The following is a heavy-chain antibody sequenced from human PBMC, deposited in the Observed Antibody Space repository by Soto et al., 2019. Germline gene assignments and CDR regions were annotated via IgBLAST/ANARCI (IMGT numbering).Heavy chain of an antibody. CDR1: GGTFSSYA. Sequence: QVQLVQSGAEVKKPGSSVKVSCTASGGTFSSYAISWVRQAPGQGLEWMGGIIPIFGTANYAQKFQGRVTFSADESTSTAYMERSSLRSEYTAVYYCASRLAAAGPPGPRYYYYCFGMDVWGQGTTVTVSS. J-gene: IGHJ6*02. CDR2: IIPIFGTA. V-gene: IGHV1-69*01. D-gene: IGHD6-13*01. CDR3: ASRLAAAGPPGPRYYYYCFGMDV.